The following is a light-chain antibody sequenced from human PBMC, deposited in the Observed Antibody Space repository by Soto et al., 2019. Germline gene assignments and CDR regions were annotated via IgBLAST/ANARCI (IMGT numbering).Light chain of an antibody. CDR2: HAS. J-gene: IGKJ4*01. CDR3: QQYQSFST. Sequence: DIQMTQSPSTLSASVGDRVTITCRASQNINTWVAWYQQKPGHAPKLLMYHASSLESGVASRFSGSGSGTEFTLSISSLQPDDFATYFCQQYQSFSTFAGGTNVEVK. CDR1: QNINTW. V-gene: IGKV1-5*01.